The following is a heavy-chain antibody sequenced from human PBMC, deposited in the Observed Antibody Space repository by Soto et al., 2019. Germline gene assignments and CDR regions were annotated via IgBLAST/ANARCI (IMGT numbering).Heavy chain of an antibody. D-gene: IGHD6-6*01. J-gene: IGHJ6*02. CDR3: AKDRIAARYYYYGMDV. CDR2: ISYDGSNK. V-gene: IGHV3-30*18. CDR1: GFTFSSYG. Sequence: XGSLGLSCAASGFTFSSYGMHGVRQAPGKGLEWVAVISYDGSNKYYADSVKGRFTISRDNSKNTLYLQMKSLRAEDTAVYYCAKDRIAARYYYYGMDVWGQGTTVTVSS.